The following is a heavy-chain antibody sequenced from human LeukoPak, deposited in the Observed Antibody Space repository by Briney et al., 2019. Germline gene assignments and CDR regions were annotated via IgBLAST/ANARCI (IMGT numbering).Heavy chain of an antibody. CDR2: INPSGGST. CDR3: ATSEEGR. Sequence: VASVKVSCKASGYTFTSYYMHWVRQAPGQGLEWMGIINPSGGSTSYAQKFQGRVTFTRDTSASTAYMELSSLRSEDTAVFYCATSEEGRWGQGTLVTVSS. J-gene: IGHJ4*02. D-gene: IGHD2-15*01. V-gene: IGHV1-46*01. CDR1: GYTFTSYY.